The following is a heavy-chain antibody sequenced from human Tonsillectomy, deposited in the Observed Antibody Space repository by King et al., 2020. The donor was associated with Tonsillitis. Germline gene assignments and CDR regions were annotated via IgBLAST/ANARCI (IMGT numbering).Heavy chain of an antibody. CDR3: ARDQGAAGTNWFDP. J-gene: IGHJ5*02. CDR1: GGTFSSYA. V-gene: IGHV1-69*04. D-gene: IGHD6-13*01. CDR2: IIPILGIA. Sequence: VQLVQSGAEVKKPGSSVKVSCKASGGTFSSYAISWVRQAPGQGLEWMGRIIPILGIANYAQKFQGRVTITADKSTSTAYMELSSLRSEDTAVYYCARDQGAAGTNWFDPWGQGTLVTVSS.